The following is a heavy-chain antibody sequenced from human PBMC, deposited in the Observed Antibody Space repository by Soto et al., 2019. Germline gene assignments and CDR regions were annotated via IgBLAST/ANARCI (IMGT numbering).Heavy chain of an antibody. CDR3: ARWKSYDSSGYYLYAFDI. Sequence: QLQLQESGPGLVKPSETLSLTCTVSGGSISSSSYYWGWIRQPPGKGLEWIGNIYYSGSTYYNPSLKSRVTISADTSKNQFSLKLSSVTAADTAVYYCARWKSYDSSGYYLYAFDIWGQGTMVTVSS. D-gene: IGHD3-22*01. CDR2: IYYSGST. CDR1: GGSISSSSYY. V-gene: IGHV4-39*01. J-gene: IGHJ3*02.